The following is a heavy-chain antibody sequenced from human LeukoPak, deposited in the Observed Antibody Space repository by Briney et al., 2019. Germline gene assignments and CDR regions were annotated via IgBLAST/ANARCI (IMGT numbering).Heavy chain of an antibody. V-gene: IGHV3-9*01. CDR2: ISWNSGSI. CDR1: GFTFDDYA. CDR3: ATGSSWYGPIDY. J-gene: IGHJ4*02. Sequence: GGSLRLSCAASGFTFDDYAMPWVRQAPGKGLEWVSGISWNSGSIGYADSVKGRFTISRDNAKNSLYLQMNSLRAEDTALYYCATGSSWYGPIDYWGQGTLVTVSS. D-gene: IGHD6-13*01.